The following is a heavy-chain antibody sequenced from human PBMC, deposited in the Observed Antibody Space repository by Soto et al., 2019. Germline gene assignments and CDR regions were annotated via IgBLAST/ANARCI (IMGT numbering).Heavy chain of an antibody. D-gene: IGHD3-10*01. Sequence: GGSLRLSCAASRFTFSSFAMHWVRQAPGKGLEWVAVISYDGSDKYYADSVEGRFSISRDNSKNTLYLQMNSLKTEDTAVYYCAKVVGSFWGQGTLVTVSS. V-gene: IGHV3-30*18. CDR2: ISYDGSDK. J-gene: IGHJ4*02. CDR3: AKVVGSF. CDR1: RFTFSSFA.